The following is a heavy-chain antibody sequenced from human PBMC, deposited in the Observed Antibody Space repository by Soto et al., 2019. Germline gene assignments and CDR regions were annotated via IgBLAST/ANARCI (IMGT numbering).Heavy chain of an antibody. Sequence: EASVKVSCKASGGTFSSYAISWVRQAPGQGLEWMGGIIPIFGTANYAQKFQGRVTITADESTSTAYMELSSLRSEDTAVYYCARVTRGYGGYTTYHFDYWGQGTLVTVSS. CDR2: IIPIFGTA. CDR3: ARVTRGYGGYTTYHFDY. D-gene: IGHD5-12*01. V-gene: IGHV1-69*13. J-gene: IGHJ4*02. CDR1: GGTFSSYA.